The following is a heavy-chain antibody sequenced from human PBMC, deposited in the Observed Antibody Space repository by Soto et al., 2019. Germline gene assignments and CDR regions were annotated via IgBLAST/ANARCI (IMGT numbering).Heavy chain of an antibody. J-gene: IGHJ6*03. CDR3: ARLVHYYYYMDV. D-gene: IGHD3-22*01. V-gene: IGHV3-23*01. CDR1: GFTFSSYA. Sequence: GGSLRLSCAASGFTFSSYAMSWVRQAPGKGLEWVSAISGSGGSTYYADSVKGRFTISRDNSKNTLYLQMNSLRAEDTAVYYCARLVHYYYYMDVWGKGTTVTVSS. CDR2: ISGSGGST.